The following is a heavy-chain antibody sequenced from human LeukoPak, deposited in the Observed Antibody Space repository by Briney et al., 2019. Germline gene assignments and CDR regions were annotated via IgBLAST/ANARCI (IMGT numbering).Heavy chain of an antibody. D-gene: IGHD2-21*02. CDR1: GFTFSSYA. V-gene: IGHV3-30-3*01. Sequence: GGSLRFSCAASGFTFSSYAMHWVRQAPGKGLEWVAVISYDGSNKYYADSVKGRFTFSRDNSKNTLYLQMNSLRAEDTAVYYCARDSSSLSPYCGGDCYGGMDVWGQGTTVTVSS. CDR2: ISYDGSNK. J-gene: IGHJ6*02. CDR3: ARDSSSLSPYCGGDCYGGMDV.